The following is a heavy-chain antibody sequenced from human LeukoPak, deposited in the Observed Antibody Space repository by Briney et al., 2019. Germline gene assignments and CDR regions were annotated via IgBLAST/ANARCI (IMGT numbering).Heavy chain of an antibody. D-gene: IGHD1-26*01. J-gene: IGHJ4*02. CDR1: GYTFSSYA. Sequence: ASVKVSCKASGYTFSSYAMNWVRQAPGQRLEWMGWINAGNGNTKYSQKFQGRVTITRDTSASTAYMDLNSLRAEDTAVYYCARAYSGSYQFDYWGQGTLVTVSS. CDR3: ARAYSGSYQFDY. V-gene: IGHV1-3*01. CDR2: INAGNGNT.